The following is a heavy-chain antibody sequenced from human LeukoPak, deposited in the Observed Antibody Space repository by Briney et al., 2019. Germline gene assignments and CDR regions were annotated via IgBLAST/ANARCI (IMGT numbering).Heavy chain of an antibody. Sequence: SETLSLTCTVSGGSISSYYWSWIRQPPGKGLEWIGEINHSGSTNYNPSLKSRVTISVDTSKNQFSLKLSSVTAAVTAVYYCARGRIRGYYYGSGSNTHYFDYWGQGTLVTVSS. CDR2: INHSGST. J-gene: IGHJ4*02. D-gene: IGHD3-10*01. V-gene: IGHV4-34*01. CDR3: ARGRIRGYYYGSGSNTHYFDY. CDR1: GGSISSYY.